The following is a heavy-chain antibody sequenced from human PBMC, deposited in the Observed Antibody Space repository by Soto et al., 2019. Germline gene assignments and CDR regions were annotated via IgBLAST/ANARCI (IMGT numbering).Heavy chain of an antibody. CDR2: ISAYNGNT. CDR3: ARSTEITMVRGASPWDYYYYMDV. J-gene: IGHJ6*03. V-gene: IGHV1-18*01. Sequence: ASVKVSCKASGYTFTSYGISWVRQAPGQGLEWMGWISAYNGNTNYAQKLQGRVTMTTDTSTSTAYMGLRSLRSDDTAVYYCARSTEITMVRGASPWDYYYYMDVWGKGTTVTVSS. CDR1: GYTFTSYG. D-gene: IGHD3-10*01.